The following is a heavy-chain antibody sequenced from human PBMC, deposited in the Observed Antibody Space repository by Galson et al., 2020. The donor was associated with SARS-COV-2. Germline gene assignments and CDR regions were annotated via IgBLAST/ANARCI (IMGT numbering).Heavy chain of an antibody. Sequence: GESLKISCAASGFTFSSYSMNWVRQAPGKGLEWVSSISSISSYIYYADSVKGRFTISRDNAKNSLYLQMNSLRAEDTAVYYCARSGVHYDFWSGYPGLGLVGHHDYYYMDVWGKGTTVTVSS. D-gene: IGHD3-3*01. J-gene: IGHJ6*03. CDR1: GFTFSSYS. CDR2: ISSISSYI. CDR3: ARSGVHYDFWSGYPGLGLVGHHDYYYMDV. V-gene: IGHV3-21*01.